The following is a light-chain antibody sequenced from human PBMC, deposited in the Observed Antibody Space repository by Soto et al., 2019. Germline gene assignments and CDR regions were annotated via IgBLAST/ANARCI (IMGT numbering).Light chain of an antibody. V-gene: IGLV2-14*03. CDR2: DVS. J-gene: IGLJ1*01. CDR1: GSDIGFYNY. Sequence: QSALTQPGSVSGSSGQSITISCTGTGSDIGFYNYVSWYQQHPGKAPKLMIYDVSNRPSGVSNRFSASKSGITASLTISGLQAEDEADYYCSSYTGSSALYVFGTGTKVTVL. CDR3: SSYTGSSALYV.